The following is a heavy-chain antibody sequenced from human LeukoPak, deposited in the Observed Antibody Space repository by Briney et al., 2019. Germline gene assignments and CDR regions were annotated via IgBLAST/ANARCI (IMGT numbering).Heavy chain of an antibody. V-gene: IGHV1-69*05. D-gene: IGHD3-3*01. Sequence: SVKVSCKASGGTFSSYAISWVRQAPGQGLEWMGDIIPIFGTINYAQKFQGRLTITTDESRNTTYMELSSLRFEDTAMYYCARPLTIFGVVTNWGQGTLVTVSS. CDR3: ARPLTIFGVVTN. CDR1: GGTFSSYA. CDR2: IIPIFGTI. J-gene: IGHJ4*02.